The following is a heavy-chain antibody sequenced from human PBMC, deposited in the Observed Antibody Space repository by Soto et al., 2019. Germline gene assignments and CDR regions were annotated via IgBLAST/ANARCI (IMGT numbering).Heavy chain of an antibody. V-gene: IGHV4-39*01. CDR2: IYYSGST. J-gene: IGHJ5*02. D-gene: IGHD6-19*01. Sequence: SETLSLTCTVSGGSISGSSYYWGWIRQPPGKGLEWMASIYYSGSTYYNPSLKSRVTISVDTSKNQFSLKLRSVTAADTAVYYCARHWPQAIAVAGMDWFDPWGQGTLVTVS. CDR3: ARHWPQAIAVAGMDWFDP. CDR1: GGSISGSSYY.